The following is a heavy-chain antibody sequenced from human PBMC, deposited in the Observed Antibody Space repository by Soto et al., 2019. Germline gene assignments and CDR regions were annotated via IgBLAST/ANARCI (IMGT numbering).Heavy chain of an antibody. Sequence: SETLSLTCAVSGYSISSGYYWGWIRQPPGKGLEWIGSIYHSGSTYYNPSLKSRVTISVDTSKNQFSLKLSSVTAADTAVYYCARTSFYVAIVATTPTPGEFDPWGQGTLVTVSS. V-gene: IGHV4-38-2*01. CDR2: IYHSGST. D-gene: IGHD5-12*01. CDR3: ARTSFYVAIVATTPTPGEFDP. J-gene: IGHJ5*02. CDR1: GYSISSGYY.